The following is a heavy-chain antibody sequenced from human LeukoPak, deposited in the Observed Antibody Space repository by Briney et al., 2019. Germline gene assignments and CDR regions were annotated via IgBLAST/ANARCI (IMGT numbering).Heavy chain of an antibody. J-gene: IGHJ5*02. V-gene: IGHV1-18*01. CDR2: ISAYNGNT. Sequence: GASVKVSCKASGYTFTSYGISWVRQAPGQGLEWMGWISAYNGNTNYAQKLQGRVTMTTDTSTSTAYMELRSLRSDDTAVYYCARGLPDYGDYVSWFDPWGQGTLVTVSS. CDR1: GYTFTSYG. D-gene: IGHD4-17*01. CDR3: ARGLPDYGDYVSWFDP.